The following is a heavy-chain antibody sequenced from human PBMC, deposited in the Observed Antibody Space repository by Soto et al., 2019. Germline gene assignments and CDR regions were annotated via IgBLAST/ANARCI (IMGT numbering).Heavy chain of an antibody. Sequence: PGGSLRLSCAASGFTFSGSAMHWVRQASGKGLEWVGRIRSKANSYATAYAASVKGRFTISRDDSKNTAYLQMNSLKTEDTAVYYCTLHNYDFWSGYWPYYYYGMDVWGQGTTVTVSS. V-gene: IGHV3-73*01. CDR1: GFTFSGSA. CDR3: TLHNYDFWSGYWPYYYYGMDV. CDR2: IRSKANSYAT. J-gene: IGHJ6*02. D-gene: IGHD3-3*01.